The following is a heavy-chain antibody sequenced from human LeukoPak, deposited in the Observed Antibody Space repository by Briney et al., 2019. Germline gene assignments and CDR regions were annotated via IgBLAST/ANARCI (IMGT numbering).Heavy chain of an antibody. J-gene: IGHJ4*02. CDR2: ISSSTITI. V-gene: IGHV3-48*01. Sequence: GGSLRLSCAASGFTFSSYSMIWVRQAPGKGLEWFAYISSSTITIYYADSVKGRFTISRDNAKNSLYLQMNSLRAEDTAVYYCAKSSSSYYDTSGYLDYWGQGTLVTISS. D-gene: IGHD3-22*01. CDR3: AKSSSSYYDTSGYLDY. CDR1: GFTFSSYS.